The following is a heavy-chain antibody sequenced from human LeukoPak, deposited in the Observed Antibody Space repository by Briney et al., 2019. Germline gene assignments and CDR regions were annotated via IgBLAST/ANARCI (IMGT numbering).Heavy chain of an antibody. D-gene: IGHD6-13*01. V-gene: IGHV1-8*01. CDR3: ARGVGYSSSWYDVYYYGMDV. CDR2: MNPNSGNT. CDR1: GYTFTSYD. Sequence: ASVKVSCKASGYTFTSYDINWVRQATGQGLEWMGWMNPNSGNTGYAQKFQGRVTMTRNTSISTAYMELSSLRSEDTAVYYCARGVGYSSSWYDVYYYGMDVWGQGTTVTVSS. J-gene: IGHJ6*02.